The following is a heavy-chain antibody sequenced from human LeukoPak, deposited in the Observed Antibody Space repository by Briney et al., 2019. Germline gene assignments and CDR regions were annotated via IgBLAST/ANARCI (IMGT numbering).Heavy chain of an antibody. CDR2: IYYSGST. CDR1: GGSISSSSYY. CDR3: ARDKEGATLFDY. V-gene: IGHV4-39*07. J-gene: IGHJ4*02. D-gene: IGHD1-26*01. Sequence: SETLSLTCTVSGGSISSSSYYWVWIRQPPGKGLEWIGSIYYSGSTYYNPSLKSRVTISVDTSKNQFSLKLSSVTAADTAVYYCARDKEGATLFDYWGQGTLVTVSS.